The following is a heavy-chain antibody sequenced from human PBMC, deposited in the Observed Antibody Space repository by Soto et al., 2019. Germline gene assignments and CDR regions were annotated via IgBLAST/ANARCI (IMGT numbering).Heavy chain of an antibody. CDR2: INHSGST. D-gene: IGHD4-17*01. J-gene: IGHJ6*02. Sequence: SETLSLTCAVYGGSFSGYYWSWIRQPPGKGLEWIGEINHSGSTNYNPSLKSRVTISVDTAKNQFSLKRSSVTAADTAVYYWARRLAVYGMDVWGQGTTVTVS. V-gene: IGHV4-34*01. CDR3: ARRLAVYGMDV. CDR1: GGSFSGYY.